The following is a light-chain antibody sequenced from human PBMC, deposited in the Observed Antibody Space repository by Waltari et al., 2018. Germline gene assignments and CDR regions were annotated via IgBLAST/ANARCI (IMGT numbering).Light chain of an antibody. CDR1: QDITIK. J-gene: IGKJ4*01. CDR2: DAS. Sequence: DIQMTQSPSSLSASVGDRVTITCQASQDITIKLNWFQQKAGKAPQVLIFDASNSQAAVPSRFSGCGYGTNFAFTITSLQPEDVGTYYCQQYANLPLTFGGGTRVEIK. V-gene: IGKV1-33*01. CDR3: QQYANLPLT.